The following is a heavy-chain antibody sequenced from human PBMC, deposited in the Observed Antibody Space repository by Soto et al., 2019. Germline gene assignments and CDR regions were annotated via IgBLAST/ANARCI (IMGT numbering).Heavy chain of an antibody. J-gene: IGHJ4*02. D-gene: IGHD3-22*01. CDR3: AGGQAGYYDSSGFGDFDY. CDR2: IIPIFGTA. CDR1: GYTFTSYG. Sequence: ASVKVSCKASGYTFTSYGISWVRQAPGQGLEWMGGIIPIFGTANYAQKFQGRVTITADESTSTAYMELSSLRSEDTAVYYCAGGQAGYYDSSGFGDFDYWGQGTLVTVSS. V-gene: IGHV1-69*13.